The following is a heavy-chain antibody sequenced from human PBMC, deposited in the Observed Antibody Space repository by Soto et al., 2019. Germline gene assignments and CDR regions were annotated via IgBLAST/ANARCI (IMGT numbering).Heavy chain of an antibody. J-gene: IGHJ6*02. V-gene: IGHV1-69*01. CDR1: GGTFSSYA. Sequence: QVQLVQSGAEVKKPGSSVKVSCKASGGTFSSYAISWVRQAPGQGLEWMGGIIPIFGTANYAQKFQGRVTITADESTSTAYMELSSLRSEDTAVYYCASGGRNVGVPAATPTYYYYYGMYVGGQGTTVTVSS. CDR2: IIPIFGTA. D-gene: IGHD2-2*01. CDR3: ASGGRNVGVPAATPTYYYYYGMYV.